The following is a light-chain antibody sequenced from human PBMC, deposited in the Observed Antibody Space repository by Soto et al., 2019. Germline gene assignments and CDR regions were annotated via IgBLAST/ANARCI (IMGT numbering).Light chain of an antibody. Sequence: EIVLTQSPATLSLSPGERATRSCRASQSVSSYLAWYQQKPGQAPRLLIYDASNRATGIPARFSGSGSGTDFTLTISSLEPEDVAVYYCQQRSNWPQITFGQGTRLEIK. CDR1: QSVSSY. V-gene: IGKV3-11*01. CDR2: DAS. J-gene: IGKJ5*01. CDR3: QQRSNWPQIT.